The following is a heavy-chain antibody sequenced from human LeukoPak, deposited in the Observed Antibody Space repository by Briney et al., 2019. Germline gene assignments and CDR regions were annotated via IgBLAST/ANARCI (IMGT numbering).Heavy chain of an antibody. CDR2: IYYSGST. V-gene: IGHV4-59*05. Sequence: SETLSLTCTVSGGSISSYYWSWIRQPPGKGLEWIGSIYYSGSTYYNPSLKSRVTISVDTSKNQFSLKLSSVTAADTAVYYCARVPKTCDAFDIWGQGTMVTVSS. CDR3: ARVPKTCDAFDI. J-gene: IGHJ3*02. CDR1: GGSISSYY.